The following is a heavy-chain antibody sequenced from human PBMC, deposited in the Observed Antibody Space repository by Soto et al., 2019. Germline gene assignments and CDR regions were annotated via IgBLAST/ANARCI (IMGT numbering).Heavy chain of an antibody. Sequence: GGSLRLSCTASGFTFGDYAMSWVRQAPGKGLEWVGFIRSKAYGGTTEYAASVKGRFTISRDDSKSIAYLQMNSLKTEDTAVYYCTRPAYNWGWFDPWGQGTLVTVSS. CDR3: TRPAYNWGWFDP. V-gene: IGHV3-49*04. CDR1: GFTFGDYA. D-gene: IGHD1-1*01. CDR2: IRSKAYGGTT. J-gene: IGHJ5*02.